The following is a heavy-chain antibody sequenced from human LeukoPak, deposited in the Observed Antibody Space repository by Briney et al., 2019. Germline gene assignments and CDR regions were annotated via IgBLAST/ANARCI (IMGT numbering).Heavy chain of an antibody. Sequence: GGSLRLSCAASGFIVSSNHMSWVRQAPGKGLEWVSVIYSGGGTYYADSVKGRFTISRDKSKNTLYLQMNSLRAEDTAVYYCARVGWHYDFWSGYYEYYYYYYMDVWGKGTTVTVSS. CDR1: GFIVSSNH. CDR3: ARVGWHYDFWSGYYEYYYYYYMDV. D-gene: IGHD3-3*01. CDR2: IYSGGGT. V-gene: IGHV3-53*05. J-gene: IGHJ6*03.